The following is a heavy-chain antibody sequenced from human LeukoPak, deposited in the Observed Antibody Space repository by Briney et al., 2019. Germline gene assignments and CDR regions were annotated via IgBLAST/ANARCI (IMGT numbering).Heavy chain of an antibody. CDR1: GYSISSGYY. CDR3: ARDGRIRFPVTNWFDP. V-gene: IGHV4-38-2*02. Sequence: SETLSLTCTVSGYSISSGYYWGWIRQPPGKGLGWIASIYHSGSTYYNMSLKSRVTISVDTSKNQFSLKLSSVTAADTAVYYCARDGRIRFPVTNWFDPWGQGTQVIVSS. J-gene: IGHJ5*02. CDR2: IYHSGST. D-gene: IGHD3-3*01.